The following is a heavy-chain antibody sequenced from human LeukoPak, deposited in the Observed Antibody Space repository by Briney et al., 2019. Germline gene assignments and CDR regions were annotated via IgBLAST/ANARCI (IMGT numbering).Heavy chain of an antibody. V-gene: IGHV4-34*01. D-gene: IGHD6-6*01. J-gene: IGHJ4*02. Sequence: SETLSLTCAVYGESFSGYYWSWIRQSPGKGLEWIGEISHSGSASYNPSLKSRVIISADTSKNRFSLSLRSVTAADTAVYFCARQGTRLWGFLDYWGQGTLVAVSS. CDR2: ISHSGSA. CDR1: GESFSGYY. CDR3: ARQGTRLWGFLDY.